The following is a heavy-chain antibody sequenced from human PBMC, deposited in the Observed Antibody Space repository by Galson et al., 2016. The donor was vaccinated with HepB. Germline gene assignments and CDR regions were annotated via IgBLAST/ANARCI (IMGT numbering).Heavy chain of an antibody. CDR2: SGST. J-gene: IGHJ3*02. Sequence: SGSTTNYNPSLKSRVTISVDTSKNQFSLKLSSLTAADTAVYYCARAVRGYSGYDAFDIWGQGTMVTVSS. V-gene: IGHV4-59*12. D-gene: IGHD5-12*01. CDR3: ARAVRGYSGYDAFDI.